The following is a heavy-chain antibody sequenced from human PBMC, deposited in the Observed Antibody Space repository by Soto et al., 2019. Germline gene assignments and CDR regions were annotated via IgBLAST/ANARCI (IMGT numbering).Heavy chain of an antibody. V-gene: IGHV1-69*02. CDR3: ARLLVPAARGAFDI. CDR1: GGTFSSYT. J-gene: IGHJ3*02. D-gene: IGHD2-2*01. Sequence: SLKVSCKASGGTFSSYTISWVRQAPGQGLEWMGRIIPILGIANYAQKFQGRVTITADKSTSTAYMELSSLRSEDTAVYYCARLLVPAARGAFDIWGQGTMVTVSS. CDR2: IIPILGIA.